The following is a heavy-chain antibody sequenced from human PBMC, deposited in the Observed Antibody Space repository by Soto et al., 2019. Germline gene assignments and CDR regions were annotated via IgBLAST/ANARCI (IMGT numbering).Heavy chain of an antibody. CDR2: ISSSSSYI. J-gene: IGHJ6*02. CDR1: GFTFSSYS. Sequence: EVPLVESGGGLVKPGGSLRLSCAASGFTFSSYSMNWVRQAQGNGMEWVSSISSSSSYIYYADSGKGRFTISRDNAKNSLYVQMNSRRAEDTAGYYWAREWGSGWYYGMDVWGQGTTFTVSS. V-gene: IGHV3-21*01. CDR3: AREWGSGWYYGMDV. D-gene: IGHD6-19*01.